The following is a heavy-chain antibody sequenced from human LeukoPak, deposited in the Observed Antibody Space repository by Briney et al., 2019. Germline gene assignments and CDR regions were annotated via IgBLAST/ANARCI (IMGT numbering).Heavy chain of an antibody. CDR2: IYYSGST. D-gene: IGHD5-18*01. CDR1: GGSISSSGYY. Sequence: SETLSLTCTVSGGSISSSGYYWGWVRQPPGKGLEWIGSIYYSGSTYYNPSLKSRVTISEDTSKNQFSLQLTSVTAADTAVYYCGGGYNFAIDHWGQGTLVTVSS. V-gene: IGHV4-39*01. CDR3: GGGYNFAIDH. J-gene: IGHJ4*02.